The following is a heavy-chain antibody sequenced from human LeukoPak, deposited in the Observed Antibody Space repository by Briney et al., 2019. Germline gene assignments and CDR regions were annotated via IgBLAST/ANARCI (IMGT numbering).Heavy chain of an antibody. CDR3: SRGLVGGGPYYYGMDV. D-gene: IGHD3-16*01. V-gene: IGHV4-34*01. J-gene: IGHJ6*02. Sequence: ASETLSLTCAVYGGSFSGDYWSWIRQPPGKGLEWIGEINHSGSTNYNPSLRSRVTISVDTSKKQFSLKLSSVTAADTAVYFCSRGLVGGGPYYYGMDVWGQGTTVTVSS. CDR2: INHSGST. CDR1: GGSFSGDY.